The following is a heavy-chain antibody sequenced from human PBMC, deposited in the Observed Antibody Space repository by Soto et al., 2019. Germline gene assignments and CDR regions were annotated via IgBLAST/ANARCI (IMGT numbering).Heavy chain of an antibody. J-gene: IGHJ6*02. V-gene: IGHV1-3*01. Sequence: ASVKVSCKASGYTFTSYAIHWVRQAPGQRLEWMGWINAGNGNTKYSQKFQGRVTITRDTSASTAYMELSSLRSEDTAVYYCARVDGSGSYHALYYYYGMDVWGQGTTVTVSS. CDR2: INAGNGNT. CDR3: ARVDGSGSYHALYYYYGMDV. CDR1: GYTFTSYA. D-gene: IGHD3-10*01.